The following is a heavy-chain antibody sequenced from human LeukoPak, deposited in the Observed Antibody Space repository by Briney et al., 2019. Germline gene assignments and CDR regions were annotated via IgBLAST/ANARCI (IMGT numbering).Heavy chain of an antibody. D-gene: IGHD2-2*01. Sequence: SETLSLTCTVSGGSISSGDYYWSWIRQPPGKGPEWIGYIYYSGSTYYNPSLKSRVTISVDTSKNQFSLKLSSVTAADTAVYYRARVPAALNWFDPWGQGTLVTVSS. V-gene: IGHV4-30-4*08. J-gene: IGHJ5*02. CDR1: GGSISSGDYY. CDR3: ARVPAALNWFDP. CDR2: IYYSGST.